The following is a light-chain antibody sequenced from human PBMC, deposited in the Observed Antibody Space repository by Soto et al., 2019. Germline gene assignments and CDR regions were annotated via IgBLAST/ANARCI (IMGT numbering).Light chain of an antibody. V-gene: IGKV3-20*01. J-gene: IGKJ5*01. CDR3: QQSYGTLCT. Sequence: VLTQSHGTLSLSPGERSTLSCRASQTVRNNYLAWYQQKPAQAPSLLIYDASTKVKGIPARFSGSGSGTEFTITIISLQPQEFATSYYQQSYGTLCTFGQGT. CDR2: DAS. CDR1: QTVRNNY.